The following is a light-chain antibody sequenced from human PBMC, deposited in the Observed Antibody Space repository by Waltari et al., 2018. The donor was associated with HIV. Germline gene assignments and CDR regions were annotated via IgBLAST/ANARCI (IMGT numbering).Light chain of an antibody. CDR2: RNN. Sequence: QSVLTQPPSASGTPGQRVTISCSGSSSNIGSNYGYWYQQLPGTTPILLIDRNNQRPSGVPDRFSGAKSGTSASRAISGLRSEDEADYYCAAWDDSLSGYVFGTGTKVTVL. CDR1: SSNIGSNY. CDR3: AAWDDSLSGYV. J-gene: IGLJ1*01. V-gene: IGLV1-47*01.